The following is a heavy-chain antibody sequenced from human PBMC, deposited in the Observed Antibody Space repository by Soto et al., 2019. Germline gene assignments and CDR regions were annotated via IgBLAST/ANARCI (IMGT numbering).Heavy chain of an antibody. V-gene: IGHV3-21*01. J-gene: IGHJ6*02. CDR3: ARDPPLQYSGYDYYYYYGMDV. CDR2: ISSSSSYI. CDR1: GFTFSSYS. D-gene: IGHD5-12*01. Sequence: GGSLRLSCAASGFTFSSYSMNWVRQAPGKGLEWVSSISSSSSYIYYADSVKGRFTISRDNAKNSLYLQMNSLRAEDTAVYYCARDPPLQYSGYDYYYYYGMDVWGQGTTVTVSS.